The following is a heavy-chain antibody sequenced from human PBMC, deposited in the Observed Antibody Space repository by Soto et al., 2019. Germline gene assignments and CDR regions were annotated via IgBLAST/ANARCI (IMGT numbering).Heavy chain of an antibody. CDR1: GFTFSSNS. J-gene: IGHJ4*02. D-gene: IGHD2-8*01. CDR2: ISSGGIGI. V-gene: IGHV3-21*01. Sequence: GGSLRLSCAASGFTFSSNSMSWVRQAPGKGLEWVSSISSGGIGIYYADSLKGRFTISRDNAKNSLYLQMNSLGAEDTAVYYCARRYCTNGVCPFDSWGQGTLVTVSS. CDR3: ARRYCTNGVCPFDS.